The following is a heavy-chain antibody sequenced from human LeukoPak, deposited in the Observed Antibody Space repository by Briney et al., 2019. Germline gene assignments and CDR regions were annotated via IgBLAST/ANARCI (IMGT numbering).Heavy chain of an antibody. CDR3: ARHVTEFMFVVVPAARGIWYFDL. CDR2: IYYSGST. V-gene: IGHV4-39*01. J-gene: IGHJ2*01. CDR1: GGSISSYY. D-gene: IGHD2-2*01. Sequence: SETLSLTCTVSGGSISSYYWSWIRQPPGKGLEWIGSIYYSGSTYYNPSLKSRVTISVDTSNNQFSLKLSSVTAADTAVYYCARHVTEFMFVVVPAARGIWYFDLRGRGTLVTVSS.